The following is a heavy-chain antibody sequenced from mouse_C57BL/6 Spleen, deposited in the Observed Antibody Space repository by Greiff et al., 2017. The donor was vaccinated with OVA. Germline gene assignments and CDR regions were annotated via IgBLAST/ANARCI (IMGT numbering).Heavy chain of an antibody. CDR2: ISYDGSN. Sequence: DVQLQESGPGLVKPSQSLSLTCSVTGYSITSGYYWNWIRQFPGNKLEWMGYISYDGSNNYNPSLKNRISITRDTSKHQFFLKLNSVTTEDTATYYCASYDGDYYGSSPFAYWGQGTLVTVSA. J-gene: IGHJ3*01. CDR3: ASYDGDYYGSSPFAY. D-gene: IGHD1-1*01. CDR1: GYSITSGYY. V-gene: IGHV3-6*01.